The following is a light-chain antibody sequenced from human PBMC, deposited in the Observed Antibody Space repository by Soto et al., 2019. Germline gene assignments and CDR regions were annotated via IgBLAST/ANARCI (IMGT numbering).Light chain of an antibody. CDR1: SRDVGGHDY. J-gene: IGLJ2*01. CDR3: SSYVTGNSLI. V-gene: IGLV2-8*01. CDR2: ELS. Sequence: QSALTQPPSASGSPGQSVTISCTGTSRDVGGHDYVSWYQQHPGKAPKLMIYELSKRPSGVPDRFSGSKSGNTASLTVSGLQAEDDADYYCSSYVTGNSLIFGGGTKLTVL.